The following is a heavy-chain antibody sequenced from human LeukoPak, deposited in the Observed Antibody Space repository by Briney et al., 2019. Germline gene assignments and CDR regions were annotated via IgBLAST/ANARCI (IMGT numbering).Heavy chain of an antibody. J-gene: IGHJ6*03. CDR1: GGSISSSSYY. Sequence: PSETLSLTCTVSGGSISSSSYYWGWIRQPPGKGLEWIGSIYYSGSTYYNPSLKSRVTISVHTSKNQFSLKLSSVTAADTAVYHCARPLWFGEPYMDVWGKGTTVTVSS. D-gene: IGHD3-10*01. CDR3: ARPLWFGEPYMDV. V-gene: IGHV4-39*01. CDR2: IYYSGST.